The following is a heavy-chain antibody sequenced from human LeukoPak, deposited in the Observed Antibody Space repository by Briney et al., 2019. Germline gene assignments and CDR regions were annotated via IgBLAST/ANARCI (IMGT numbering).Heavy chain of an antibody. D-gene: IGHD1-7*01. CDR1: AHSLANDW. CDR2: IYPIHSDP. Sequence: GESLKISCKGSAHSLANDWIGWVRQMPGKGLEWMGIIYPIHSDPKYRPSFQGKVTISVDRSISAAYLQWSSPQASAPAMYYCAWTHNGNSRWDYGGQVTLVTV. V-gene: IGHV5-51*01. J-gene: IGHJ4*02. CDR3: AWTHNGNSRWDY.